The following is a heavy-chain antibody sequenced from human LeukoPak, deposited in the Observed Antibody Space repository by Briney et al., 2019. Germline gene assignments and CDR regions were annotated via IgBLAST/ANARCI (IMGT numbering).Heavy chain of an antibody. CDR1: GFTFSSYG. Sequence: GGSLRLSCAASGFTFSSYGMNWVRQAPGKGLEWVSSISTSSSYIYYADSVKGRFTISRDSAKNTLYLQMNSLRAEDTAVYYCAKNVMTYFDYWGQGTLVTVSS. CDR3: AKNVMTYFDY. D-gene: IGHD2/OR15-2a*01. V-gene: IGHV3-21*04. J-gene: IGHJ4*02. CDR2: ISTSSSYI.